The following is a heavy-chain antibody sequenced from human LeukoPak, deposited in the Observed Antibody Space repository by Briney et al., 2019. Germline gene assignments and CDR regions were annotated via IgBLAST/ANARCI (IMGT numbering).Heavy chain of an antibody. D-gene: IGHD3-22*01. V-gene: IGHV3-64D*09. J-gene: IGHJ5*02. Sequence: GGSLRLSCSASGFTFSSYAMHWVRQAPGKGLEYVSAISSSGGSTYYADSVKGRFTISRDNSKNTLHLQMSSLRAEDTAVYYCVKLEWRYHYDTWGQGTLVTVSS. CDR1: GFTFSSYA. CDR2: ISSSGGST. CDR3: VKLEWRYHYDT.